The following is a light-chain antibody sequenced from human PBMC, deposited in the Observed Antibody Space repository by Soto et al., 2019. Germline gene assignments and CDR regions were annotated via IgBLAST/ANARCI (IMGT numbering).Light chain of an antibody. CDR1: SSDVVGYNY. Sequence: QSALTQPRSVSGSPGPSVAISCTGTSSDVVGYNYVSWYQQHPGKAPKLMIYDVSNRPSGVSNRFSGSKSGNTASLTISGLQAEDEADYYCSSYTSSSTLLYVFGTGTKVTVL. J-gene: IGLJ1*01. CDR3: SSYTSSSTLLYV. V-gene: IGLV2-14*01. CDR2: DVS.